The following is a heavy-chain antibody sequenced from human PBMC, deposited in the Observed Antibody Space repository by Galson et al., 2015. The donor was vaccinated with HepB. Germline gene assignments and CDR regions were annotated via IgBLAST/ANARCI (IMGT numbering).Heavy chain of an antibody. Sequence: SETLSLTCTVSGGSISSSSYYWGWIRQPPGKGLEWIGSIYYSGSTYYNPSLKSRVTISVDTSKNQFSLKLSSVTAADTAVYYCARRDQYSSSSFDYWGQGTLVTVSS. CDR1: GGSISSSSYY. D-gene: IGHD6-6*01. CDR2: IYYSGST. V-gene: IGHV4-39*01. CDR3: ARRDQYSSSSFDY. J-gene: IGHJ4*02.